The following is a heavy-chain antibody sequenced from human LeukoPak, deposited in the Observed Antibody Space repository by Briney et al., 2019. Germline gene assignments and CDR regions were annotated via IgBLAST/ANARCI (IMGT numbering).Heavy chain of an antibody. Sequence: ASVKVSCKASGGTFSSYAISWVRQAPGQGLEWMGGIIPIFGTANYAQKFQGRVTITADESTSTAYMELSSLRSEDTAVYYCAREKSSSWPTFDYFDYWGQGTLVTVSS. CDR1: GGTFSSYA. CDR2: IIPIFGTA. J-gene: IGHJ4*02. D-gene: IGHD6-13*01. CDR3: AREKSSSWPTFDYFDY. V-gene: IGHV1-69*13.